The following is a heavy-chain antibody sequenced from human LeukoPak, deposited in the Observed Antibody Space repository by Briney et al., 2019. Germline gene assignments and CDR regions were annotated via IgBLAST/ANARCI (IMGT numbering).Heavy chain of an antibody. D-gene: IGHD5-18*01. CDR3: ARRYSYPDAFDI. V-gene: IGHV1-69*05. CDR2: IIPIFGTA. Sequence: ASVKVSRKASGGTFSSYAISWVRQAPGQGLEWMGRIIPIFGTANYAQKFQGRVTITTDESTSTAYMELSSLRSEDTAVYYCARRYSYPDAFDIWGQGTMVTVSS. J-gene: IGHJ3*02. CDR1: GGTFSSYA.